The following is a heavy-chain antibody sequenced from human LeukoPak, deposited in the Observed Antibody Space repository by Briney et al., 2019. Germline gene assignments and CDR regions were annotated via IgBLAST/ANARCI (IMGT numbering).Heavy chain of an antibody. J-gene: IGHJ4*02. Sequence: TGGSLRLSCAASGYTFSSYSINWVRQAPGKGLEWVSVIYRDGSTYYADSVKGRFTISRDSSRNTLYLQMNSLRAEDTAVYYCAKVYGWYGEGYFDYWGQGTLVTVSS. CDR1: GYTFSSYS. D-gene: IGHD3-10*01. CDR2: IYRDGST. CDR3: AKVYGWYGEGYFDY. V-gene: IGHV3-53*01.